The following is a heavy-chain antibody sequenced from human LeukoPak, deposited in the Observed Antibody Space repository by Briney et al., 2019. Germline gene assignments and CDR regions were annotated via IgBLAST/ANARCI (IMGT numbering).Heavy chain of an antibody. V-gene: IGHV4-30-4*01. CDR1: GGSISSGDYY. D-gene: IGHD2/OR15-2a*01. Sequence: SETLSLTCTVSGGSISSGDYYWSWIRQPPGKGLEWIGYIYYSGSTYYNPSLKSRVTISVDTSKNQFSLKLSSVTAADTAVDYCASRPLNMGDYYYYYMDVWGKGTTVTVSS. CDR3: ASRPLNMGDYYYYYMDV. J-gene: IGHJ6*03. CDR2: IYYSGST.